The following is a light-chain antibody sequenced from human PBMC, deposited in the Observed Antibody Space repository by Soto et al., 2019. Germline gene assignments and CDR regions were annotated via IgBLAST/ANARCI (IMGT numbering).Light chain of an antibody. V-gene: IGLV1-47*01. Sequence: QSVLSQPPSASGTPGQRVTISCSGSSSNIGSNYVYWYQQLPGTAPKLLIYRNNQRPSGVPDRFSGSKSGTSASLAISGLRSEDEADYYCSSYTTVPSPQWVFAGGTKVTVL. CDR2: RNN. CDR1: SSNIGSNY. CDR3: SSYTTVPSPQWV. J-gene: IGLJ3*02.